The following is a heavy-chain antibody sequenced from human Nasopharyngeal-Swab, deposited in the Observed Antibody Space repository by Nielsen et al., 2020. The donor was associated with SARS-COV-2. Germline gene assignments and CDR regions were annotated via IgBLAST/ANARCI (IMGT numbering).Heavy chain of an antibody. CDR1: EFTFINYW. Sequence: GRSLRLSCVASEFTFINYWMHWFRQAPGKGLVWVSPTDEYGTTINSADSLKGRFAISRDNAKNTLYLQMNSLRADDTAMYYCASDLSGRDDFWGPGTLVTVAS. CDR3: ASDLSGRDDF. V-gene: IGHV3-74*01. D-gene: IGHD6-19*01. CDR2: TDEYGTTI. J-gene: IGHJ4*02.